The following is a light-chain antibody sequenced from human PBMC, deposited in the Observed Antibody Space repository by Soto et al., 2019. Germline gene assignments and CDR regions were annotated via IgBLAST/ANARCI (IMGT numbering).Light chain of an antibody. CDR2: AAS. Sequence: IQMTQSPSSLSVSITDRVTITCRASQDIGNVLGWYQQRPGEAPKLLLYAASTLRSGVPSRFSGSGSGTQFALTINSLQPEDSATYFCLQDHNYPWTFGQGTKVEI. J-gene: IGKJ1*01. CDR3: LQDHNYPWT. CDR1: QDIGNV. V-gene: IGKV1-6*02.